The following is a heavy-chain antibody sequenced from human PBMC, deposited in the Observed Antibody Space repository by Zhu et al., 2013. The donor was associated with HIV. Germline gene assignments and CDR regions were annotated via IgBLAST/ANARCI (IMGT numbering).Heavy chain of an antibody. CDR2: INHSGST. V-gene: IGHV4-34*01. J-gene: IGHJ2*01. Sequence: QVQLQQWGAGLLKPSETLSLTCAVYGGSFSGYYWSWIRQPPGKGLEWIGEINHSGSTNYNPSLKSRVTISVDTSKNQFSLKLSSVTAADTAVYYCARGTRLLSTLARPGYWYFDLWGLAPWSLSPQ. CDR1: GGSFSGYY. D-gene: IGHD3-3*01. CDR3: ARGTRLLSTLARPGYWYFDL.